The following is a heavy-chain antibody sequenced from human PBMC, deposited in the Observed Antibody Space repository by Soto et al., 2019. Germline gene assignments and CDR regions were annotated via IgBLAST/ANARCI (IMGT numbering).Heavy chain of an antibody. V-gene: IGHV3-30-3*01. D-gene: IGHD6-19*01. CDR3: ATVAGTVGYYFDY. J-gene: IGHJ4*02. CDR1: GFTFSSYA. CDR2: ISYDGSNK. Sequence: QVQLVESGGGVVQPGRSLRLSCAASGFTFSSYAMHWVRQAPGKGLEWVAVISYDGSNKYYADSVKGRFTISRDNSKNTLYLQMNSLRAEDTAVYYCATVAGTVGYYFDYWGQGTLFTVSS.